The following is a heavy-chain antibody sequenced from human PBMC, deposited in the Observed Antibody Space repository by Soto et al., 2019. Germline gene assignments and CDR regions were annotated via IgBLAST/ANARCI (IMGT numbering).Heavy chain of an antibody. V-gene: IGHV3-30*18. CDR1: GFTFSSYG. Sequence: GGSLRLSCAASGFTFSSYGMHWVRQAPGKGLELVAVISYDGSNKYYADSVKGRFTISRDNSKNTLYLQMNSLRAEDTAVYYCAKEMLDIVVVVAAQGPHFDYWGQGTLVTVSS. J-gene: IGHJ4*02. CDR2: ISYDGSNK. CDR3: AKEMLDIVVVVAAQGPHFDY. D-gene: IGHD2-15*01.